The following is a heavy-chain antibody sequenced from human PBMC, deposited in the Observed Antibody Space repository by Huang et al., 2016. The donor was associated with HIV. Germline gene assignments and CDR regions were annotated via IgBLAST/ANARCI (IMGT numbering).Heavy chain of an antibody. CDR2: IIPSFNTT. CDR3: ARPSDAAMIRDYYYPMDV. V-gene: IGHV1-69*01. Sequence: QVQLVQSEAEVTKPGSSVKVSCKASGGTFRTFGLSGVRQASGRGLEWMAGIIPSFNTTYPAQKFQGRVTLTADESTNTASMELNSLTFEDTAVYYCARPSDAAMIRDYYYPMDVWGQGTTVTVS. CDR1: GGTFRTFG. J-gene: IGHJ6*02. D-gene: IGHD5-18*01.